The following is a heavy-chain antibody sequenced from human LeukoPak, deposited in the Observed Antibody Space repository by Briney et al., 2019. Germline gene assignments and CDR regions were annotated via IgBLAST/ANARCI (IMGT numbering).Heavy chain of an antibody. Sequence: SETLSLTCTVSGGSISSYYWSWIRQPPGKGLECIGYIYYNGNTNYSPSLKSRVAISIDTSKNQFSLKLNSVSAADTAVYYCARSGFYGSHPFDYWGQGSLVTVSS. CDR3: ARSGFYGSHPFDY. D-gene: IGHD2/OR15-2a*01. CDR1: GGSISSYY. CDR2: IYYNGNT. V-gene: IGHV4-59*01. J-gene: IGHJ4*02.